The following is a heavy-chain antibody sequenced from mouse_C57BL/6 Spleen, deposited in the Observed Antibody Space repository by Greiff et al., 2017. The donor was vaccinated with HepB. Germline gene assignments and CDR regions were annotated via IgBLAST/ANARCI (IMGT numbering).Heavy chain of an antibody. J-gene: IGHJ4*01. CDR1: GFTFSNYW. CDR3: TVDYDGAMDY. V-gene: IGHV6-3*01. CDR2: IRLKSDNYAT. Sequence: EVKVVESGGGLVQPGGSMKLSCVASGFTFSNYWMNWVRQSPEKGLEWVAQIRLKSDNYATHYAESVKGRFTISRDDSKSSVYLQMNNLRAEDTGIYYCTVDYDGAMDYWGQGTSVTVSS. D-gene: IGHD1-1*01.